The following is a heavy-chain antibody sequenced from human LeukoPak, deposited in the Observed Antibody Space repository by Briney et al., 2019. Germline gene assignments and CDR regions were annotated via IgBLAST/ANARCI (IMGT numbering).Heavy chain of an antibody. CDR3: ARGRRPGSSWYRRVVQGWFDP. J-gene: IGHJ5*02. CDR1: GFTFSSYW. D-gene: IGHD6-13*01. CDR2: IKQDGSEK. V-gene: IGHV3-7*01. Sequence: GGSLRLSCAASGFTFSSYWMSWVRQAPGKGLEWVANIKQDGSEKYYVDSVKGRFTISRDNAKNSLYLQMNSLRAEDTAVYYCARGRRPGSSWYRRVVQGWFDPWGQGTLVTVSS.